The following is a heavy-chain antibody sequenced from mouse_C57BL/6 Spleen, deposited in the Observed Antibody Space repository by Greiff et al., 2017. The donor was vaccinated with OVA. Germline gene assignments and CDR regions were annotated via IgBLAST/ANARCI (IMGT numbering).Heavy chain of an antibody. V-gene: IGHV1-82*01. CDR3: ARSEGYYYGSGPWFAC. J-gene: IGHJ3*01. CDR2: IYPGDGDT. Sequence: VQLQQSGPELVKPGASVKISCKASGYAFSSSWMNWVKQRPGKGLEWIGRIYPGDGDTNYNGKFKGKATLTADKASSTAYMQLSSLTSEDSAVYFCARSEGYYYGSGPWFACWGQGILVTVAA. D-gene: IGHD1-1*01. CDR1: GYAFSSSW.